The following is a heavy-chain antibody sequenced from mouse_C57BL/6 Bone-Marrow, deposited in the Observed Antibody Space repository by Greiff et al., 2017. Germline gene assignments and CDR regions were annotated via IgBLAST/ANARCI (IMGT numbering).Heavy chain of an antibody. CDR1: GFNIKDDY. D-gene: IGHD1-1*01. CDR3: IYYGSSPFDY. CDR2: IDPENGDT. V-gene: IGHV14-4*01. Sequence: EVKLMESGAELVRPGASVKLSCTASGFNIKDDYMHWVKQRPEQGLEWIGWIDPENGDTEYASKFQGKATITADTSSNTAYLQLSSLTSEDTAVYYCIYYGSSPFDYWGQGTTLTVSS. J-gene: IGHJ2*01.